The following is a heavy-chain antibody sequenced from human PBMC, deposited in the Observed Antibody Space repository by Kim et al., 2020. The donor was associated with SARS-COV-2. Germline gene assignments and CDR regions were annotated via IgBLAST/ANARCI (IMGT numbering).Heavy chain of an antibody. D-gene: IGHD3-16*01. V-gene: IGHV7-4-1*02. CDR3: ARPGGSYAFDI. J-gene: IGHJ3*02. Sequence: AHGFPRRFVFSIDTSVSTAYLQISSLKAEDTAVYYCARPGGSYAFDIWGQGTMVTVSS.